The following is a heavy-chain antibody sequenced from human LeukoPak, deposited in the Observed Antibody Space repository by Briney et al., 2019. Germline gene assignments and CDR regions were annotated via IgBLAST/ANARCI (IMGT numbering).Heavy chain of an antibody. D-gene: IGHD3-16*02. CDR2: IYYTGRT. J-gene: IGHJ4*02. Sequence: PSETLSLTCTVSGGSINYYYWSWIRQSPGKGLEWIGYIYYTGRTKYNPSLQSRVTISVDTSKNQFSLNLSSVSAADTAVYFCTRVSIHGDSDYWRQGTLVTVSS. CDR3: TRVSIHGDSDY. CDR1: GGSINYYY. V-gene: IGHV4-59*01.